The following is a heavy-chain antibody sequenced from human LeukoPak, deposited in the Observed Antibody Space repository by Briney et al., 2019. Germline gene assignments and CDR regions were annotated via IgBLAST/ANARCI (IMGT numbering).Heavy chain of an antibody. CDR2: ISYDGSNK. V-gene: IGHV3-30*03. J-gene: IGHJ4*02. CDR3: ATRRWGYSGYDGSLGY. CDR1: GFTFSSYG. D-gene: IGHD5-12*01. Sequence: GGSLRLSCAASGFTFSSYGMHWVRQAPGKGLEWVAVISYDGSNKYYAGSVKGRFTISRDNSKNTLYLQMNSLRAEDTAVYYCATRRWGYSGYDGSLGYWGQGTLVTVSS.